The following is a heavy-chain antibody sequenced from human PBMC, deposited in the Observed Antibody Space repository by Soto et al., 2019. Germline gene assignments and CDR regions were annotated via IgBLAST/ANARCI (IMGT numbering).Heavy chain of an antibody. Sequence: GGSLRLSCAASGFTFSSYGMHWVRQAPGKGLEWVAAICYGGSNTYYADSVKGRFTISRDNAKNIVYLQMSSLRAEDTALYYCATMAGTYPYWGQGTLVTVSS. CDR2: ICYGGSNT. J-gene: IGHJ4*02. CDR1: GFTFSSYG. D-gene: IGHD1-26*01. CDR3: ATMAGTYPY. V-gene: IGHV3-33*01.